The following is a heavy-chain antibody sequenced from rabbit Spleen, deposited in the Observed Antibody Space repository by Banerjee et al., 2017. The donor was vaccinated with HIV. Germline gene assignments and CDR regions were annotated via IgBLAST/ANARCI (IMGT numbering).Heavy chain of an antibody. Sequence: QEQLVESGGGLVQPGGSLKLSCKGSGFDFSSYGVSWVRQAPGKGLEWIGYIDPVFGITYYANWVNGRLTISSHNAQNTLFLQLNSLTAADTATYFCVREVAAKFNLWGQGTLVTVS. D-gene: IGHD4-1*01. CDR3: VREVAAKFNL. CDR2: IDPVFGIT. J-gene: IGHJ4*01. V-gene: IGHV1S47*01. CDR1: GFDFSSYG.